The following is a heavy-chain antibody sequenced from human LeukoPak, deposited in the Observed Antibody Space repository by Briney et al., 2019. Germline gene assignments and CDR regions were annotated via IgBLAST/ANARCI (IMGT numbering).Heavy chain of an antibody. CDR2: IIPIFGTA. D-gene: IGHD2-21*02. Sequence: SVKVSCKASGGTFSSYAISWVRQAPGQGLELMGGIIPIFGTANYAQKFQGRVTITADESTSTAYMELSSLRSEDTAVYYCAIAYCGGDCYTDYYYGMDVWGQGTTVTVSS. CDR3: AIAYCGGDCYTDYYYGMDV. J-gene: IGHJ6*02. CDR1: GGTFSSYA. V-gene: IGHV1-69*13.